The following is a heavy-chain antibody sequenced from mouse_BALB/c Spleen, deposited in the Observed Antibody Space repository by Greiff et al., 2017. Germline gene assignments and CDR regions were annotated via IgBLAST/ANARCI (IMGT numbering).Heavy chain of an antibody. CDR1: GYSITSGYY. CDR2: ISYDGSN. D-gene: IGHD1-1*01. Sequence: EVQVVESGPGLVKPSQSLSLTCSVTGYSITSGYYWNWIRQFPGNKLEWMGYISYDGSNNYNPSLKNRISITRDTSKNQFFLKLNSVTTEDTATYYCARVENYYGSSYWYFDVWGAGTTVTVSS. CDR3: ARVENYYGSSYWYFDV. J-gene: IGHJ1*01. V-gene: IGHV3-6*02.